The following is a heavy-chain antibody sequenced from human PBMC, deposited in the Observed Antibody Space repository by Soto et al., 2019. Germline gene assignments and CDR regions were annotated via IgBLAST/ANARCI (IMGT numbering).Heavy chain of an antibody. CDR2: IYYSGST. V-gene: IGHV4-59*01. Sequence: SETLSLTCTVSGGSISSYYWSWIRQPPGKGLEWIGYIYYSGSTIYNPSLKSRVTISVDTSKNQFSLKLSSVTAADMAVYYCARSDGRYWGQGTLVTVSS. CDR1: GGSISSYY. CDR3: ARSDGRY. J-gene: IGHJ4*02.